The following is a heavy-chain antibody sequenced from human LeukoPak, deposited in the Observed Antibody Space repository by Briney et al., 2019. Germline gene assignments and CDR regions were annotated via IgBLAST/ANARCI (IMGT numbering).Heavy chain of an antibody. J-gene: IGHJ6*03. CDR1: GGTFSSYA. Sequence: ASVKVSCKASGGTFSSYAISWVRQAPGQGLEWMGIINPSGGSTSYAQKFQGRVTMTRDTSTSTVYMELSSLRSEDTAVYYCARLLPNTLPGLPYNYHYLDVWGRGTTVTVSS. D-gene: IGHD2-15*01. V-gene: IGHV1-46*01. CDR3: ARLLPNTLPGLPYNYHYLDV. CDR2: INPSGGST.